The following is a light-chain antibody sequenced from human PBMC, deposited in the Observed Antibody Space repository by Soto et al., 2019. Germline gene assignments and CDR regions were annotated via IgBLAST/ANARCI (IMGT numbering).Light chain of an antibody. Sequence: QSVIDPPPSPSGSPGQSVTLSCTGTSSDVGGYNYVSWYQQHPGKAPKLMIYEVSKRPSGVPDRFSGSKSGNTASLTVSGLQAEDEADYYCSSYGGSNNFGVFGTGTKVTVL. V-gene: IGLV2-8*01. CDR3: SSYGGSNNFGV. CDR2: EVS. J-gene: IGLJ1*01. CDR1: SSDVGGYNY.